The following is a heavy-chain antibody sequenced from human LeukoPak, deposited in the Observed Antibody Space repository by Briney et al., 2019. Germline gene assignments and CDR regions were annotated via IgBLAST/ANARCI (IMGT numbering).Heavy chain of an antibody. V-gene: IGHV3-15*01. Sequence: GGSLRLSCAASGVTFSNAWLSWVRQAPGKGLEWVGRIKSKSDGGTTDYGAPVKGRFTISRDDSKNTLYLQMNSLKTEDTAVYYCTADGWKQRPHRYFGLWGRGTLVTVSS. CDR2: IKSKSDGGTT. CDR3: TADGWKQRPHRYFGL. J-gene: IGHJ2*01. D-gene: IGHD6-25*01. CDR1: GVTFSNAW.